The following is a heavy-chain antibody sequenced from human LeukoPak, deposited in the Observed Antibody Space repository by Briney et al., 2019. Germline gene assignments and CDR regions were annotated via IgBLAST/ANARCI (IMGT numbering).Heavy chain of an antibody. V-gene: IGHV1-69*05. D-gene: IGHD3-3*01. CDR2: IIPIFGTA. CDR3: ATSDPLRFLEWLPPYYYYMDV. Sequence: ASVKVSCKASGGTFGSYAISWVRQAPGQGLEWMGGIIPIFGTANYAQKFQGRVTITTDESTSTAYMELSSLRSEDTAVYYCATSDPLRFLEWLPPYYYYMDVWGKGTTVTVSS. CDR1: GGTFGSYA. J-gene: IGHJ6*03.